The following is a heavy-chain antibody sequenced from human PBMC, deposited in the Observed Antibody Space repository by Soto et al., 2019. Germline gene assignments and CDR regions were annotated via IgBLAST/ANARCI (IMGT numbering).Heavy chain of an antibody. D-gene: IGHD2-15*01. Sequence: QVQLQESGPGLVKPSETLSLTCTVSGGSITSYYWSWIRQPPGKGLEWIGYIYYSGSTNYNPSLTSRVTISVDTSKNQFSLKMTSVTAADTAVYYCARSRPYGRRVEAYYYYGMDVWGHGTTVTVSS. J-gene: IGHJ6*02. CDR3: ARSRPYGRRVEAYYYYGMDV. CDR1: GGSITSYY. V-gene: IGHV4-59*01. CDR2: IYYSGST.